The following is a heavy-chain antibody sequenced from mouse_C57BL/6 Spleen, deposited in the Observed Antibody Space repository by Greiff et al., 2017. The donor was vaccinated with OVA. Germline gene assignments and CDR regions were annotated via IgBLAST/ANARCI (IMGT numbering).Heavy chain of an antibody. V-gene: IGHV1-42*01. Sequence: EVQLQQSGPELVKPGASVKISCKASGYSFTGYYMNWVKQSPEKSLEWIGEINPSTGGTTYNQKFKAKATLTVDKSSSTAYMQLKSLTSEDSAVYYCARAGSRVYYAMDYWGQGTSVTVSS. CDR1: GYSFTGYY. D-gene: IGHD1-1*01. J-gene: IGHJ4*01. CDR3: ARAGSRVYYAMDY. CDR2: INPSTGGT.